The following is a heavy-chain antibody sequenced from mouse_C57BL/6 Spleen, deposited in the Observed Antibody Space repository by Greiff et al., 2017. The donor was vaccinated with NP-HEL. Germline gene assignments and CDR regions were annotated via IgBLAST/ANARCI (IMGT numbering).Heavy chain of an antibody. J-gene: IGHJ2*01. D-gene: IGHD1-1*01. Sequence: VQLQQSGAELVRPGASVTLSCKASGYTFTDYEMHWVKQTPVHGLEWIGAIDPETGGTAYNQKFKGKAILTADKSSSTAYMELRSLTSEDSAVYYCTRKTVVAFDYWGQGTTLTVSS. CDR1: GYTFTDYE. CDR3: TRKTVVAFDY. V-gene: IGHV1-15*01. CDR2: IDPETGGT.